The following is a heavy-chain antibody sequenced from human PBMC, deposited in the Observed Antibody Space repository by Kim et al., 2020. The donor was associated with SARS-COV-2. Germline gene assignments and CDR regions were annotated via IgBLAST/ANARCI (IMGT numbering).Heavy chain of an antibody. D-gene: IGHD1-26*01. V-gene: IGHV3-33*01. Sequence: YADSVKGRFTISRDNSKNTLYLQMNSLRAEDTAVYYCARPRGGSYLYFDYWGQGTLVTVSS. CDR3: ARPRGGSYLYFDY. J-gene: IGHJ4*02.